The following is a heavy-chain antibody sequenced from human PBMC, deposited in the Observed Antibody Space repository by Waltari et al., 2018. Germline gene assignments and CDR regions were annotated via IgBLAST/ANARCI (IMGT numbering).Heavy chain of an antibody. D-gene: IGHD6-13*01. CDR1: GGTTFKNYD. CDR2: ILPLFGCA. Sequence: QVQLVQSGTAVKKPGSSVKVSCQVSGGTTFKNYDMSWVRLAPGKRLEWMGGILPLFGCADYAPKFQGRLKITADESTTTAYMELSSLTSEDTAIYYCGRDETAVGYYFGTDVWGQGTTV. CDR3: GRDETAVGYYFGTDV. J-gene: IGHJ6*02. V-gene: IGHV1-69*12.